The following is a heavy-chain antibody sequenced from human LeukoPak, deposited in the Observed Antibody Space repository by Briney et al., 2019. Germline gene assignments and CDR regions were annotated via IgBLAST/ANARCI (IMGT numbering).Heavy chain of an antibody. D-gene: IGHD4-17*01. CDR3: VRGGDYNSFDY. CDR1: GFTFNTYG. Sequence: GGSLRLSCVASGFTFNTYGIHWVRQAPGKGLEWVAALSYDGNTKYYIDSAKGRFTISRDNAKNSLSLQMNSLRVEDTAVYYCVRGGDYNSFDYWGQGTLVTVSS. V-gene: IGHV3-33*05. J-gene: IGHJ4*02. CDR2: LSYDGNTK.